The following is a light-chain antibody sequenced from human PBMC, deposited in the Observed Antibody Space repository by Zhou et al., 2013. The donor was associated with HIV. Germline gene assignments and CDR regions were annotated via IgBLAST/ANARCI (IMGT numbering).Light chain of an antibody. V-gene: IGKV3-15*01. CDR1: QSVSSK. CDR3: QQYSNGYT. J-gene: IGKJ2*01. CDR2: GAS. Sequence: EIVMTQSLATLSVSPGERATLSCRASQSVSSKLAWYQQKCGQAPRLLIYGASTRATGIPTRISASGSGTEFTLTINNVQPEDFAVYYCQQYSNGYTFGQGTKLEIK.